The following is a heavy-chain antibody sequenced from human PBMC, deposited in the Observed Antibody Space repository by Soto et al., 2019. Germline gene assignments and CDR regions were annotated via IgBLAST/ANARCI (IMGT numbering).Heavy chain of an antibody. V-gene: IGHV3-74*01. Sequence: PGGSLRLSCAASGFTFRTYWMHWVRQAPGKGLVWVARINSDGSSTSYAGSVKGRFTISRDDAENTLSLEMNTLRADDTAVYYCLGESKDYVSFWFDSWGREPWSPSPQ. D-gene: IGHD3-16*01. J-gene: IGHJ5*01. CDR3: LGESKDYVSFWFDS. CDR2: INSDGSST. CDR1: GFTFRTYW.